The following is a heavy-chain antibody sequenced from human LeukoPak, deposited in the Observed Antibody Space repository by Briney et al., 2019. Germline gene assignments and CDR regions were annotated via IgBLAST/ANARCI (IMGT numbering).Heavy chain of an antibody. D-gene: IGHD1-7*01. CDR2: INHSGST. J-gene: IGHJ4*02. CDR1: GGSFSGYY. Sequence: SETLSLTCAVYGGSFSGYYWSWIRQPPGKGLEWIGEINHSGSTNYNPSLKSRVTISVDTSKNQFSLKLSSVTAADTAVYYCARQGDILTGTLGDWGQGTLVTVSS. CDR3: ARQGDILTGTLGD. V-gene: IGHV4-34*01.